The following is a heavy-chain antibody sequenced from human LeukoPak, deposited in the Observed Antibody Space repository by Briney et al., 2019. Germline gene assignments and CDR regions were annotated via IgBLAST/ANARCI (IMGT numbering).Heavy chain of an antibody. J-gene: IGHJ4*02. CDR1: GFIASNKY. CDR2: IRSDGTT. Sequence: GGSLRLSCAASGFIASNKYMSWVRQAPGKGLGWVSTIRSDGTTDYADSVKGRFTISRDDSKNTLYLQMNSLRVEDTAVYSCARRRGGYGEGELDYWGQGTLVTVSS. CDR3: ARRRGGYGEGELDY. D-gene: IGHD4-17*01. V-gene: IGHV3-66*04.